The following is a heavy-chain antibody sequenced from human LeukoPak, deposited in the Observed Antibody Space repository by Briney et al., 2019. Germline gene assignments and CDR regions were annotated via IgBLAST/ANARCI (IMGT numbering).Heavy chain of an antibody. V-gene: IGHV3-30*04. CDR3: ARAPPPPAAGTHTELDY. Sequence: GGSLRLSCAASGFTFSSYAMHWVRQAPGKGLEWVAVISYDGSNKYYADSVKGRFTISRDNSKSTLYLQMNSLRAEDTAVYYCARAPPPPAAGTHTELDYWGQGTLVTVSS. CDR1: GFTFSSYA. J-gene: IGHJ4*02. D-gene: IGHD6-13*01. CDR2: ISYDGSNK.